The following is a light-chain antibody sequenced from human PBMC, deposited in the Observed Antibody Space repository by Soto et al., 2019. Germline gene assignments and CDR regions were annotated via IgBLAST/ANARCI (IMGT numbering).Light chain of an antibody. V-gene: IGKV3-11*01. CDR1: QSVSSY. CDR2: DAS. J-gene: IGKJ3*01. Sequence: EIVLTQSPATLSLSPGERATLSCRASQSVSSYLACYQQKPGQAPRLLIYDASNRATGIPARFSGSGSGTDFTFTISSRKLEDFAVCSCQLRSNWHSGFTFGPGTKVDIK. CDR3: QLRSNWHSGFT.